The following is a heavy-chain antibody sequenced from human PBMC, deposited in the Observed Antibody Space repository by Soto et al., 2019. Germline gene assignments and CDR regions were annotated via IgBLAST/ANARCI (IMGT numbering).Heavy chain of an antibody. V-gene: IGHV4-59*01. Sequence: SETLSLTCTVSGGSISSYYWSWIRRPPGKGLEWIGYIYYSGSTNYNPSLKSRVTISVDTSKNQFSLKLSSVTAADTAVYYCARAVPEAYCGGDCYSGHYYYYGMDVWGQGTTVTVSS. CDR3: ARAVPEAYCGGDCYSGHYYYYGMDV. CDR1: GGSISSYY. CDR2: IYYSGST. J-gene: IGHJ6*02. D-gene: IGHD2-21*02.